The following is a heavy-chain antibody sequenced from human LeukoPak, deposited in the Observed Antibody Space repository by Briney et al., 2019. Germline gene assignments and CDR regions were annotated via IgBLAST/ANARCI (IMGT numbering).Heavy chain of an antibody. CDR2: IYSGGST. CDR3: ARVLVVGDQMVRGPPDY. D-gene: IGHD3-10*01. Sequence: PPGGSLRLSCAASGFTVSSNYMSWVRQAPGKGLEWVSVIYSGGSTYYADSVKGRFTISRDNSKNTLYLQMNSLRAEDTAVYYCARVLVVGDQMVRGPPDYWGQGTLVTVSS. V-gene: IGHV3-53*01. J-gene: IGHJ4*02. CDR1: GFTVSSNY.